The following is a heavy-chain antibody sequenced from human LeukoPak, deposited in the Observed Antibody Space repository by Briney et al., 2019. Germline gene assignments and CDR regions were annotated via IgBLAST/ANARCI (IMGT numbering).Heavy chain of an antibody. J-gene: IGHJ4*02. CDR2: IGGSGAAI. D-gene: IGHD2-15*01. Sequence: PGGSLRLSCSASGFTFSSYAMSWVRQAPGKGLEWVSFIGGSGAAIDYADSVKGRFTISRDNPKNTLYLQMNRLRAEDTAVYFCARDPRPGYCGERQGVCYSFFDCWGQGALVTVSS. V-gene: IGHV3-23*01. CDR1: GFTFSSYA. CDR3: ARDPRPGYCGERQGVCYSFFDC.